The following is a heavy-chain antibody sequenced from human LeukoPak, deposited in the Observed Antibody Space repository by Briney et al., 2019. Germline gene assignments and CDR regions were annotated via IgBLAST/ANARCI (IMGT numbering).Heavy chain of an antibody. CDR1: GFTFSSYV. V-gene: IGHV3-23*01. Sequence: GGSLRLSCAASGFTFSSYVMNWARQAPGKGLEWVSTIGGGGYSTYYADSVKGRFTISRDNSKNTLFLQMNSLRAEDTAIYHCAKGSVSMAGTPGDVWGQGTTVTVSS. J-gene: IGHJ6*02. CDR2: IGGGGYST. D-gene: IGHD6-19*01. CDR3: AKGSVSMAGTPGDV.